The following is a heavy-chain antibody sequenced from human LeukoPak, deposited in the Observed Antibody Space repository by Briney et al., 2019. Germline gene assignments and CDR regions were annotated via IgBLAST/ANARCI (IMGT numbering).Heavy chain of an antibody. CDR3: ARTYTGGWFDY. CDR2: IDHDGSGI. V-gene: IGHV3-74*01. D-gene: IGHD1-14*01. Sequence: PGGSLRLSCEASGFIFRDYWMHWVRQAPGKGLVWVSRIDHDGSGINYADSVKGRFTISRDNARNTLYLQMNSLRAEDTAVYFCARTYTGGWFDYWGHGALVTVSS. CDR1: GFIFRDYW. J-gene: IGHJ4*01.